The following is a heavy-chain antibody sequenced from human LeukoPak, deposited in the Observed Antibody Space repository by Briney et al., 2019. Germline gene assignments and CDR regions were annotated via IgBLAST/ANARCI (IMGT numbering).Heavy chain of an antibody. Sequence: GGSLRLSRAASGFTFSGYIMNWVRQAPGKGLEWVSFISSTSNTIHYADSVKGRFTVSRGNAKNSLYLQMNSLRAEDTAVYYCARDQWLDYWGQGTLVTVCS. CDR1: GFTFSGYI. D-gene: IGHD6-19*01. J-gene: IGHJ4*02. V-gene: IGHV3-48*01. CDR2: ISSTSNTI. CDR3: ARDQWLDY.